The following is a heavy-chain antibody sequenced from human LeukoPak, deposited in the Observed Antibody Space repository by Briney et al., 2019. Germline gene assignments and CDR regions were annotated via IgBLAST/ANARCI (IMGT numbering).Heavy chain of an antibody. CDR2: MNPNSGNT. D-gene: IGHD3-9*01. CDR3: ARKFETGMYYYYYYMDV. CDR1: GYTFTSYD. Sequence: GASVKVSCKASGYTFTSYDINWVRQATGQGLEWMGWMNPNSGNTGYAQKFQGRVTMTRNSSISTAYMELSSLRSEDTAVYYCARKFETGMYYYYYYMDVWGKGTTVTVSS. V-gene: IGHV1-8*01. J-gene: IGHJ6*03.